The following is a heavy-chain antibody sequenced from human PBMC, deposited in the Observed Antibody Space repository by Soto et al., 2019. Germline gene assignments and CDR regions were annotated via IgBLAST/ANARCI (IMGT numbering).Heavy chain of an antibody. CDR3: ARHRINRGSWYWVDP. V-gene: IGHV4-39*01. J-gene: IGHJ5*02. Sequence: QLQLQESGPGLVKPSETLTLTCTVSGGSISSSDHYWAWIRQPPGKGLEWLATIHYSGSIYYSPSLKSRATISVDTSKNQISLNLTSVTAADTALYYCARHRINRGSWYWVDPWGQGTLVTVSS. D-gene: IGHD6-13*01. CDR2: IHYSGSI. CDR1: GGSISSSDHY.